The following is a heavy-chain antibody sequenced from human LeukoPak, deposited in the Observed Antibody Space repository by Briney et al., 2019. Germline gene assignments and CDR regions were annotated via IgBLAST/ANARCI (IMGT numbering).Heavy chain of an antibody. CDR3: TRIIKSGSFDY. Sequence: PGGSLRLSCAASGFTFSSYGMHWVRQAAGKGLEWVAVIWYDGSNKYYADSVKGRFTISRDNPKNTLYLQMNSLKIEDIAVYYCTRIIKSGSFDYWGQGVLVTVSS. D-gene: IGHD1-26*01. J-gene: IGHJ4*02. V-gene: IGHV3-33*01. CDR2: IWYDGSNK. CDR1: GFTFSSYG.